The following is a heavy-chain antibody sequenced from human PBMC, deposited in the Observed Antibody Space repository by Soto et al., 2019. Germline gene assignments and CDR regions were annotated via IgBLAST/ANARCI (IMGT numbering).Heavy chain of an antibody. CDR2: LYYTGST. V-gene: IGHV4-59*01. D-gene: IGHD2-15*01. CDR1: GGSISSYY. J-gene: IGHJ5*02. CDR3: ARASKGRGIGGNRLAP. Sequence: PSETLSLTCTVSGGSISSYYWSWIRQPPGKGLEWIGYLYYTGSTNYNPSLKSRVTMSVDTSKNQFSLKLSSVTAEDTAFYYCARASKGRGIGGNRLAPRGQRTPVTVSA.